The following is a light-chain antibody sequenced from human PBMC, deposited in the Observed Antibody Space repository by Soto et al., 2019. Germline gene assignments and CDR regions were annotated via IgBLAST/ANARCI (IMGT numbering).Light chain of an antibody. J-gene: IGKJ1*01. CDR3: QQSYSTTWT. CDR2: AAS. Sequence: DIQMTQSPSSLSASVGDRVTITCRASQSIDTYLNWYQQKPGKAPKFLIYAASSLRSGVPSRFSGGGSGTDFTLTISSLQPEDFATYSCQQSYSTTWTFGQGTKVDI. V-gene: IGKV1-39*01. CDR1: QSIDTY.